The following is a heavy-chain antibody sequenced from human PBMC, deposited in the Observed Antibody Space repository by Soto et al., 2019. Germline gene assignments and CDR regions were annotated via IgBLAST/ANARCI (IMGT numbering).Heavy chain of an antibody. D-gene: IGHD3-10*01. Sequence: PGGSLRLSCAASGFTFSSYAMSWVRQAPGKGLEWVSAISGSGGSTYYADSVKGRFTISRDNSKNTLYLQMNSLRAEDTAVYYCAKSGSYGLKTTPWFDLWGQGILVTVAS. J-gene: IGHJ5*02. CDR3: AKSGSYGLKTTPWFDL. V-gene: IGHV3-23*01. CDR2: ISGSGGST. CDR1: GFTFSSYA.